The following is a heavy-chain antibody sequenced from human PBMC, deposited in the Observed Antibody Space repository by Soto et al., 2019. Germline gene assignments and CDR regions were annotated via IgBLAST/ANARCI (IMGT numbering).Heavy chain of an antibody. CDR1: GFTFNNYG. Sequence: QVQLVASGGGVVQPGRSLRLSCAASGFTFNNYGMHWVRQAPGKGLEWVAVISYDGSNKYYADSVKGRFTISRDKSKNTLYLQMNSLRPEDTAVYYCSKDRDSSGWYVLDYWGQGTLVAVSS. V-gene: IGHV3-30*18. CDR2: ISYDGSNK. J-gene: IGHJ4*02. D-gene: IGHD6-19*01. CDR3: SKDRDSSGWYVLDY.